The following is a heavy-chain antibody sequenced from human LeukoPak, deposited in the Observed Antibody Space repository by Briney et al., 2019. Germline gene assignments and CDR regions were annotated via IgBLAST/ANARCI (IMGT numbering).Heavy chain of an antibody. Sequence: QSGRSLRLSCAASGFTFDDYAMHWVRQAPGKGLEWVSGISWNSGSIGYADSVKGRFTISRGNAKNSLYLQMNSLRAEDTALYYCAKDSGIMFRNFDYWGQGTLVTVSS. V-gene: IGHV3-9*01. CDR2: ISWNSGSI. J-gene: IGHJ4*02. D-gene: IGHD2-15*01. CDR1: GFTFDDYA. CDR3: AKDSGIMFRNFDY.